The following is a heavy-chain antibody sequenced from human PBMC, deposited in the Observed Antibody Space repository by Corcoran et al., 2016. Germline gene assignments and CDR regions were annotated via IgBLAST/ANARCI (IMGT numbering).Heavy chain of an antibody. D-gene: IGHD3-16*01. Sequence: QVQLVQSGAEVKKPGASVKVSCKASGYTFTSFGISWVRQAPGQGLEWMGWISAYNGNTNSAQNRQGRVTMTTDTSTRTAYMELRSLRYDNTDVYYCTRDLGEMAPIFFGYWGQGTLVTVSS. J-gene: IGHJ4*02. V-gene: IGHV1-18*01. CDR2: ISAYNGNT. CDR3: TRDLGEMAPIFFGY. CDR1: GYTFTSFG.